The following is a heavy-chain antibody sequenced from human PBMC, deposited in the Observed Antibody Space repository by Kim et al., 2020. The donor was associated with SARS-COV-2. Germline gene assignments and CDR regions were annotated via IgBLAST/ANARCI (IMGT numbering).Heavy chain of an antibody. J-gene: IGHJ4*02. Sequence: GGSLRLSCTASGFTFGDFAMSWVRQVPGKGLEWVSGINGSGGVRDYAESVKGRFIISRDNTKNSLYLEMNSLRTEDTALYYCAQPSSSGWYGGVDKWGQGTLVSVSS. CDR1: GFTFGDFA. CDR3: AQPSSSGWYGGVDK. CDR2: INGSGGVR. D-gene: IGHD6-19*01. V-gene: IGHV3-20*04.